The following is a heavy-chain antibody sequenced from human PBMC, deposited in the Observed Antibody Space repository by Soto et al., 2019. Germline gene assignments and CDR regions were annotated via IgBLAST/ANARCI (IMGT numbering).Heavy chain of an antibody. V-gene: IGHV1-8*01. CDR3: ARTLCFGELLWGWFDP. J-gene: IGHJ5*02. D-gene: IGHD3-10*01. CDR1: GYTFTSYD. Sequence: QVQLVQSGAEVKKPGASVKVSCKASGYTFTSYDINWVRQATGQGLEWMGWMNPNSGNTGYAQKFQGRVTMTRNTPISTAYMELSSLRSEDTAVYYCARTLCFGELLWGWFDPWGQGTLVTVSS. CDR2: MNPNSGNT.